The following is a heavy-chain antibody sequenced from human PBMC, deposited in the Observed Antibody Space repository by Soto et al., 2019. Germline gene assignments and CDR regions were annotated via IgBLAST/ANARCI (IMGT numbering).Heavy chain of an antibody. V-gene: IGHV5-51*01. CDR2: IYPGDSDT. CDR1: GYSFTSYW. J-gene: IGHJ5*02. Sequence: GESLKISCKGSGYSFTSYWIGWVRQMPGKGLEWMGIIYPGDSDTRYSPSFQGQVTISADKSISTAYLQWSSLKASDTAMYYCARQTPVTFEDRITGTTTPRLWFDTWGQGTLVTVSS. D-gene: IGHD1-7*01. CDR3: ARQTPVTFEDRITGTTTPRLWFDT.